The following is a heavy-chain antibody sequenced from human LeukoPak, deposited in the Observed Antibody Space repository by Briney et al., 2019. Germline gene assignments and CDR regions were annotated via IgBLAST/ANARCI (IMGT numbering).Heavy chain of an antibody. J-gene: IGHJ6*02. D-gene: IGHD3-22*01. CDR2: INPSGGST. CDR3: ARVNHYDSSGYYPYGMDV. CDR1: GYTFTSYY. Sequence: ASVKVSCKASGYTFTSYYMHWVRQAPGQGLEWMGIINPSGGSTSYAQKFQGRVTMTRDTSTSTVYMELSSLRSEDTAVYYCARVNHYDSSGYYPYGMDVWGQGATVTVSS. V-gene: IGHV1-46*01.